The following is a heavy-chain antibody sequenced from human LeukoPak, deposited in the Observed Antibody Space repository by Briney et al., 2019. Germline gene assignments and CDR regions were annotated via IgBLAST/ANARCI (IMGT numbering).Heavy chain of an antibody. CDR3: ARDKQGQLITGTALCPWFDP. CDR2: MNPNSGNT. D-gene: IGHD1-20*01. V-gene: IGHV1-8*01. CDR1: GYTFTSYV. Sequence: GASVTVSCKASGYTFTSYVINEVRQAAGRGREWMGWMNPNSGNTGYAQKFQGRVTMTRNTSISTAYMELSSLRSEDTAVYYCARDKQGQLITGTALCPWFDPWGQGTLVTVSS. J-gene: IGHJ5*02.